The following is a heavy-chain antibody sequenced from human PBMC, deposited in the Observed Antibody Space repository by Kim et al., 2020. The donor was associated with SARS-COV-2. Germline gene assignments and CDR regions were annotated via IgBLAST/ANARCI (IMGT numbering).Heavy chain of an antibody. CDR2: IIPIFGTA. CDR1: GGTFSSYA. V-gene: IGHV1-69*13. Sequence: SVKVSCKASGGTFSSYAISWVRQAPGQGLEWMGGIIPIFGTANYAQKFQGRVTITADESTSTAYMELSSLRSEDTAVYYCARGLAAPDRGPLYYYYYGMDVWGQGTTVTVSS. D-gene: IGHD2-15*01. CDR3: ARGLAAPDRGPLYYYYYGMDV. J-gene: IGHJ6*02.